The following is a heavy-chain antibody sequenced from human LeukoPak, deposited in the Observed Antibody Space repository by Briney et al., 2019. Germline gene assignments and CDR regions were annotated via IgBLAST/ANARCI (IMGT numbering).Heavy chain of an antibody. CDR1: GASISSGGYS. CDR2: IYYSGST. J-gene: IGHJ4*02. V-gene: IGHV4-30-4*07. D-gene: IGHD3-22*01. CDR3: ARASPDNSWSSGYLWDY. Sequence: SETLSLTCAVSGASISSGGYSWSWIRQPPGKGLEWIGYIYYSGSTYYNPSLKSRVTISVDTSKKQFSLKLSSVTAADTAVYYCARASPDNSWSSGYLWDYWGQGTLVTVSS.